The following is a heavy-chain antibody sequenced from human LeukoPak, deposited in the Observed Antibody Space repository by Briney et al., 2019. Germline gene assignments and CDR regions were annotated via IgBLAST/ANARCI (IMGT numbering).Heavy chain of an antibody. Sequence: SETLSLTCIVSGGSIISGDYYWSWIRRPPGKGLEWIGNIYHNGDTYYNPSLKSRVSISVDTSKNQFSLKLSSVTAADTAVYYCARAGVVPAAINRAFDIWGQGSVVTVSS. CDR2: IYHNGDT. J-gene: IGHJ3*02. CDR3: ARAGVVPAAINRAFDI. CDR1: GGSIISGDYY. D-gene: IGHD2-2*02. V-gene: IGHV4-30-4*08.